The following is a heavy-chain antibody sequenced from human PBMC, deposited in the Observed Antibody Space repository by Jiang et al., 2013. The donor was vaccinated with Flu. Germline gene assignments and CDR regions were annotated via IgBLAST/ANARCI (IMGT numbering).Heavy chain of an antibody. CDR1: GFTFSSYI. D-gene: IGHD3-22*01. V-gene: IGHV3-23*01. CDR3: AKDPGSYYDSSGYYFGY. Sequence: VQLLESGGDLVQPGGSLRLSCAASGFTFSSYIMSWVRQAPGKGLEWVSAISASGGSIYYADSVKGRFTISRDNSKNTLYLQMNTLRAEDTAVYYCAKDPGSYYDSSGYYFGYWAREPGHVSS. CDR2: ISASGGSI. J-gene: IGHJ4*02.